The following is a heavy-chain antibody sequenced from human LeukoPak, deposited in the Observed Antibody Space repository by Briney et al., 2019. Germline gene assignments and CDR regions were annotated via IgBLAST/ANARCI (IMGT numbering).Heavy chain of an antibody. D-gene: IGHD5-18*01. V-gene: IGHV3-23*01. CDR2: ISGSGGGT. CDR1: GFTFSSYA. J-gene: IGHJ4*02. CDR3: AKDEGGYSYGSRN. Sequence: GGSLRLSCAASGFTFSSYAMSWVRQAPGKGLEWVSAISGSGGGTYYADSVKGRFTISRDNSKNTLYLQMNSLRAEDTAVYYCAKDEGGYSYGSRNWGQGTLVTVSS.